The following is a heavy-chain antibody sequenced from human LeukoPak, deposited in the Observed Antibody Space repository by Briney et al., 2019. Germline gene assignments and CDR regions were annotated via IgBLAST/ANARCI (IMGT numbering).Heavy chain of an antibody. D-gene: IGHD3-3*01. CDR1: GSTFSNYA. CDR3: ARDFVYYDFWSGYFDY. V-gene: IGHV3-23*01. Sequence: GGSLRLSCAASGSTFSNYAMSWVRQAPGRGLNWVSSINGGGGATVYADSVKGRFTISRDNSKNTLYLQMNSLRAEDTAVYYCARDFVYYDFWSGYFDYWGQGTLVTVSS. CDR2: INGGGGAT. J-gene: IGHJ4*02.